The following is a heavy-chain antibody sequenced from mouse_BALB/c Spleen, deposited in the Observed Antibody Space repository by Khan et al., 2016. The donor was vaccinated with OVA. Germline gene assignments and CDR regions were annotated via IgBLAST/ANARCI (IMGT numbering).Heavy chain of an antibody. J-gene: IGHJ3*01. CDR2: IYPGDGDT. V-gene: IGHV1-80*01. D-gene: IGHD1-2*01. CDR1: GYAFSSYW. Sequence: QVQLQQSGAELVRPGSSVQISCQASGYAFSSYWMNWVKQRPGQGLEWIGQIYPGDGDTNYIGKFKGNATLPADKPSRPAYLQLSSLTSEDAADYVCARERAHYGPAGFTYWGQGTLVTVSA. CDR3: ARERAHYGPAGFTY.